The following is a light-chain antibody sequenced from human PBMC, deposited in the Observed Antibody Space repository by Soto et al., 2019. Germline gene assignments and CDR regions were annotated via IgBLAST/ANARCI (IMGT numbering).Light chain of an antibody. V-gene: IGKV3-20*01. CDR3: QQYGGSPWT. J-gene: IGKJ1*01. CDR1: QSVSSNY. Sequence: EIVLTQSPGTLSLSPGERATLSCRASQSVSSNYLAWYQQKPGQAPRLLIYAASSRATGIPDRFSGSGSGTDFTLTISRLEPEDFAVYYCQQYGGSPWTFCQGTKVEIK. CDR2: AAS.